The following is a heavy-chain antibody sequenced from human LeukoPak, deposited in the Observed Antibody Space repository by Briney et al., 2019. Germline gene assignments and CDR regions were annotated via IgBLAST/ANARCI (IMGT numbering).Heavy chain of an antibody. D-gene: IGHD2-15*01. CDR1: GYTFTDYY. Sequence: ASVKVSCKASGYTFTDYYIHWVRQAPGQGLEWMGWIDPNSGGTIYAQKVQGRVTMTRDASISTAYMELSRLTSDDTAVYYCAPPGGRGVYFDYWGQGTLVTVSS. CDR2: IDPNSGGT. CDR3: APPGGRGVYFDY. V-gene: IGHV1-2*02. J-gene: IGHJ4*02.